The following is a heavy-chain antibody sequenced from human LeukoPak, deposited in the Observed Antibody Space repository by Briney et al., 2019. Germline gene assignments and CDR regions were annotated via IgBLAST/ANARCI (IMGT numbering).Heavy chain of an antibody. J-gene: IGHJ1*01. Sequence: LTSETLSLTCTVSGGSISSYYWSWIRQPPGKGLEWVSAISGSGGSTYYADSVKGRFTISRDNSKNTLYLQMNSLRAEDTAVYYCAKEIYGDSTGGRFQHWGQGTLVTVSS. CDR1: GGSISSYY. CDR3: AKEIYGDSTGGRFQH. CDR2: ISGSGGST. V-gene: IGHV3-23*01. D-gene: IGHD4-17*01.